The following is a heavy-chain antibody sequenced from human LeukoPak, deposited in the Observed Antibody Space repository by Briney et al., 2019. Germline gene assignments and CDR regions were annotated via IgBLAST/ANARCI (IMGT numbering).Heavy chain of an antibody. CDR1: GFTFSSYG. CDR2: ISYDGSNK. J-gene: IGHJ4*02. D-gene: IGHD3-22*01. CDR3: AKDLYYYDSSAAGDY. Sequence: GGSLRLSCAASGFTFSSYGMHWVRQAPGKGLEWVAVISYDGSNKYYADSVKGRFTISRDNSKNTLYLQMNSLRAEDTAVYYCAKDLYYYDSSAAGDYWGQGTLVTVSS. V-gene: IGHV3-30*18.